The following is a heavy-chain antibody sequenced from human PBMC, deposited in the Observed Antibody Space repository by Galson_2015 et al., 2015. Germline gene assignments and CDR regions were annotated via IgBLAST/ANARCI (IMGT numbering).Heavy chain of an antibody. J-gene: IGHJ6*02. D-gene: IGHD3-22*01. V-gene: IGHV3-53*01. CDR2: IYSGGST. CDR3: ARDSRPNYYDSSGLNYYYYGMDV. Sequence: RLSCAASGFTVSSNYMSWVRQAPGKGLEWVSVIYSGGSTYYADSVKGRFTISRDNSKNTLYLQMNSLRAEDTAVYYCARDSRPNYYDSSGLNYYYYGMDVWGQGTAVTVSS. CDR1: GFTVSSNY.